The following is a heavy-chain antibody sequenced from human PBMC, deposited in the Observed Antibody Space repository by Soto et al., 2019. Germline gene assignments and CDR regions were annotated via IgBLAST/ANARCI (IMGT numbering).Heavy chain of an antibody. D-gene: IGHD5-12*01. Sequence: SETLSLTCTVSGGSISSGGYYWSWIRQHPGKGLEWIGYIYYSGSTYYNPSLKSRVTISVDTSKNQFSLKLSSVTAADTAVYYCARGYSGYDYWFDPWGQGTLVTVSS. CDR1: GGSISSGGYY. J-gene: IGHJ5*02. CDR3: ARGYSGYDYWFDP. V-gene: IGHV4-31*03. CDR2: IYYSGST.